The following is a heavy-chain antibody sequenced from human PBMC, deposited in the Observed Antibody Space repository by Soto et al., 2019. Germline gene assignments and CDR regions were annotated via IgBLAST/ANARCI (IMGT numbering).Heavy chain of an antibody. CDR1: GGTFGSDA. V-gene: IGHV1-69*06. Sequence: SVKVSCKPSGGTFGSDAITWVRQAPGQGLEWVGRIIPIFGTTNYAQNLQGRVTISADKSTLTSYMELHSLTSDDTALYYCARDRTDSGYYTNWLDPWGQGTQVTVSS. CDR2: IIPIFGTT. J-gene: IGHJ5*02. CDR3: ARDRTDSGYYTNWLDP. D-gene: IGHD3-22*01.